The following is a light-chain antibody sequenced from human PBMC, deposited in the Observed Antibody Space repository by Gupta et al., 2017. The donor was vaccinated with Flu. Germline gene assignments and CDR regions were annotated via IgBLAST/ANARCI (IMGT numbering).Light chain of an antibody. CDR1: QSVSSN. V-gene: IGKV3-15*01. CDR2: GAS. CDR3: QQDNNLHS. J-gene: IGKJ2*01. Sequence: EIVMTQSPATLSVSPGERATLSCRASQSVSSNLAWYQQKPGQAPRLLIYGASTRANGIPARFSGSGSGTEFTLTISSLQSEDFAVYYLQQDNNLHSFGQGTKMEIK.